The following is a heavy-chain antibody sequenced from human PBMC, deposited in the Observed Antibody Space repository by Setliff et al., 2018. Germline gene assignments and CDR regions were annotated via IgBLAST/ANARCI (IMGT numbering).Heavy chain of an antibody. Sequence: GESLKISCKGSGYSFSRHWIGWVRQKPGKGLEWAGIIYPGDSETRYSPSFQGQVTMSADKSISTAYLQWSGLKASDTAIYYCARRTGFAVAGFDHWGQGTLVTVSS. CDR1: GYSFSRHW. J-gene: IGHJ4*02. V-gene: IGHV5-51*01. D-gene: IGHD6-19*01. CDR2: IYPGDSET. CDR3: ARRTGFAVAGFDH.